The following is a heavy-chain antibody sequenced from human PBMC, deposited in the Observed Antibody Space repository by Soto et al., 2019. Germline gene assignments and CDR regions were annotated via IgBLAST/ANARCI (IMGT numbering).Heavy chain of an antibody. J-gene: IGHJ6*02. V-gene: IGHV4-34*01. Sequence: SSETLSLTCAVYGGSFSGYYWSWIRQPPGKGLEWIGEINHSGSTNYNPSLKSRVTISVDTSKNQFSLKLSSVTAADTAVYYCARGRYSSSSDLYYYYGMDVWGQGTTVTVPS. D-gene: IGHD6-6*01. CDR1: GGSFSGYY. CDR2: INHSGST. CDR3: ARGRYSSSSDLYYYYGMDV.